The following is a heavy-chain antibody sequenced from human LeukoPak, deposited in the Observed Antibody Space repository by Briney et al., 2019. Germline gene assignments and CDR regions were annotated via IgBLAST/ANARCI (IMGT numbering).Heavy chain of an antibody. Sequence: ASVKVSCKASGYTFTSYYMYWVRQAPGQGLEWMGIINPNRGSTSYAQKFQGRVTMTRDTSISTAYMELSRLRSDDTAVYYCARRITMIDNWFDPWGQGILVTVSS. J-gene: IGHJ5*02. CDR2: INPNRGST. V-gene: IGHV1-2*02. CDR1: GYTFTSYY. D-gene: IGHD3-22*01. CDR3: ARRITMIDNWFDP.